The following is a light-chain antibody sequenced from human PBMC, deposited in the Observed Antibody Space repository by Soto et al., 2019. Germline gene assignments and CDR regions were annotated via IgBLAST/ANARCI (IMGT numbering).Light chain of an antibody. CDR1: QGISSW. CDR3: QQYKSYPWT. V-gene: IGKV1-5*01. CDR2: DAS. Sequence: DIQMTQSPSSVSASVGDRVTITCRASQGISSWLAWYQQKPGKAPKLLIYDASSLESGVPSRFSGSGSGTEFTLTITSLQPDDFATYYCQQYKSYPWTFGQGTKGDIK. J-gene: IGKJ1*01.